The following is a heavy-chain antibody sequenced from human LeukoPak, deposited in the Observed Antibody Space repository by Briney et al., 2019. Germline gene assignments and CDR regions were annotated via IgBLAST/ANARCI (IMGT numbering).Heavy chain of an antibody. CDR3: AGGTNQVGNDALDI. CDR2: IYYSGNT. Sequence: PSQTLSLTCTVSGGSISSGGYYWSWIRQHAGKGLEWIGYIYYSGNTYYNPSLKSRVTTSVDTSKNQFSLKLSSVTAADTAVYYCAGGTNQVGNDALDIWGQGTMVTVSS. CDR1: GGSISSGGYY. J-gene: IGHJ3*02. D-gene: IGHD1-14*01. V-gene: IGHV4-31*03.